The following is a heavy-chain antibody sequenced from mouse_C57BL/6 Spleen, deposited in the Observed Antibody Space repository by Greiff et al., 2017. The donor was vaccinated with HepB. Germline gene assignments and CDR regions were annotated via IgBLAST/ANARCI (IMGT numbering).Heavy chain of an antibody. V-gene: IGHV1-55*01. CDR3: AVGITTVVDGGY. D-gene: IGHD1-1*01. CDR2: IYPGSGST. J-gene: IGHJ2*01. CDR1: GYTFTSYW. Sequence: VQLQQPGAELVKPGASVKMSCKASGYTFTSYWITWVKQRPGQGLEWIGDIYPGSGSTNYNEKFKSKATLTVDTSSSTAYMQLSSLTSEDSAVYYCAVGITTVVDGGYWGQGTTLTVSS.